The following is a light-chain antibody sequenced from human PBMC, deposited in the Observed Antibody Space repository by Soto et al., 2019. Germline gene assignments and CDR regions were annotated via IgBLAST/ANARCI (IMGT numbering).Light chain of an antibody. V-gene: IGLV2-14*01. CDR1: KNDIGSSDY. J-gene: IGLJ3*02. CDR2: GVS. CDR3: SSSTSSNTLV. Sequence: QSALPQPPSVSASPGQSITISCTGGKNDIGSSDYVSWYQQHPGKAPKLIIYGVSNRPSGTSDRFSGSKSGNTASLTISGLQADDEADYYCSSSTSSNTLVFGGGAK.